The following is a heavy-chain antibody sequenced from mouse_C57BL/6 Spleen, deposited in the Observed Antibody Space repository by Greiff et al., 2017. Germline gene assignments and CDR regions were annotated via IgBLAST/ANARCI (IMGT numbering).Heavy chain of an antibody. CDR2: ISSGGDYI. Sequence: EVHLVESGEGLVKPGGSLKLSCAASGFTFSSYAMSWVRQTPEKRLEWVAYISSGGDYIYYADTVKGRFTISRDNARNTLYLQMSSLKSEDTAMYYCTRDRVYGSSWGYFDVWGTGTTVTVSS. CDR3: TRDRVYGSSWGYFDV. V-gene: IGHV5-9-1*02. CDR1: GFTFSSYA. J-gene: IGHJ1*03. D-gene: IGHD1-1*01.